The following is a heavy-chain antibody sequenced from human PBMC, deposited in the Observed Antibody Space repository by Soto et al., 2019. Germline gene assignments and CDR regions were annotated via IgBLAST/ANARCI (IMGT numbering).Heavy chain of an antibody. CDR1: GFTFTSSA. CDR3: AAVQTYYDYVWGSYRYGFDI. J-gene: IGHJ3*02. Sequence: QMQLVQSGPEVKKPGTSVKVSCKASGFTFTSSAMQWVRHARGQRLEWRGWIVVGSGNTNYAQEFQERVTRTRDMSTSPASMELSSLGSEDTAVYYCAAVQTYYDYVWGSYRYGFDIWGQGTMVTVSS. D-gene: IGHD3-16*02. V-gene: IGHV1-58*02. CDR2: IVVGSGNT.